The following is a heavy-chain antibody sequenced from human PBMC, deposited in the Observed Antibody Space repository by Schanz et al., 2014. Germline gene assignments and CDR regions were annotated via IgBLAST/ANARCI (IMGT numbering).Heavy chain of an antibody. CDR1: GFTFSSHW. Sequence: EVQLLESGGGLVQPGGSLRLSCAASGFTFSSHWMHWVRQDPGKGLVWVARINSVGSNTDYADSVTGRFTISRDNAKNTLYLQMNSLETEDTAVYYCTTDNGHFAFDFWGQGTMVTVSS. J-gene: IGHJ3*01. D-gene: IGHD2-8*01. V-gene: IGHV3-74*01. CDR3: TTDNGHFAFDF. CDR2: INSVGSNT.